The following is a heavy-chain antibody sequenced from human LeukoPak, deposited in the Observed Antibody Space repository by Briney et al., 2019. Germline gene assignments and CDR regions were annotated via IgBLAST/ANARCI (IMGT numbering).Heavy chain of an antibody. J-gene: IGHJ4*02. Sequence: PGGSLRLSCAASGFTFSSYSMNWVRQAPGKGLEWVSSISSSSSYIYYADSVKGRFTISRDNAKNSPYLQMNSLRAEDTAVYYCARDERAPHYYGNSGYWGQGTLVTVSS. D-gene: IGHD3-3*01. CDR1: GFTFSSYS. V-gene: IGHV3-21*01. CDR2: ISSSSSYI. CDR3: ARDERAPHYYGNSGY.